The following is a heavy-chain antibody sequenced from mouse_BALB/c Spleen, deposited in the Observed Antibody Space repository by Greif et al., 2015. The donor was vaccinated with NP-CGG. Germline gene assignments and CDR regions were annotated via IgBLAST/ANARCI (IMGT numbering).Heavy chain of an antibody. D-gene: IGHD1-1*01. CDR3: ARGGTTVFDY. Sequence: EVQLVESGGGLVKLGGSLKLSCAASGFTFSSYYMSWVRQTPEKRLELVAAINSNGGSTYYPDTVKGRFTISRDNAKNTLYLQMSSLKSEDTALYHCARGGTTVFDYWGQGTTLTVSS. V-gene: IGHV5-6-2*01. J-gene: IGHJ2*01. CDR2: INSNGGST. CDR1: GFTFSSYY.